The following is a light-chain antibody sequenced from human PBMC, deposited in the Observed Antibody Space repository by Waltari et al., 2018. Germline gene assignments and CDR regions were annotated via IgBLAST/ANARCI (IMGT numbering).Light chain of an antibody. Sequence: DIVLTQSPDSLAVSVGERATIDCWSSQSLLFGASGKNYLAWYQQKPGQPPKVLIYWASTREAGVPERISGSGSGAHFTLTVDSLQAEDVAVYYCQQYSSSPITFGKGTRLEI. CDR2: WAS. J-gene: IGKJ5*01. CDR3: QQYSSSPIT. V-gene: IGKV4-1*01. CDR1: QSLLFGASGKNY.